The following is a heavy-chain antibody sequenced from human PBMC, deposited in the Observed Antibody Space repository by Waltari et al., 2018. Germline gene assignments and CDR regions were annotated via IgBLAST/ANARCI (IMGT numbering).Heavy chain of an antibody. CDR3: ARGSLVWDGVDH. J-gene: IGHJ4*02. CDR1: GFTFSNHW. V-gene: IGHV3-7*01. D-gene: IGHD1-26*01. Sequence: VESGGGFVQPGGSLRLSCAASGFTFSNHWMSWVRQAPGKGPEWVANINQNGRGAFYVDSVKGRFTISRDNAKNSLYLQLNSLRAEDTAVYYCARGSLVWDGVDHWGQGTLVTVSS. CDR2: INQNGRGA.